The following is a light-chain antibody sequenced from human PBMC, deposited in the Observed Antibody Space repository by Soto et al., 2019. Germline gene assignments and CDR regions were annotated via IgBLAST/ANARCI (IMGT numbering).Light chain of an antibody. CDR1: SNDIGGHNY. V-gene: IGLV2-14*01. Sequence: QSVLTQPASVSESPGQSITISCTGTSNDIGGHNYVSWYQHHPGKAPKLMIYEVSNRPSGVSHRFSGSKSGNTASLTISGLQAEDEADYYCSSYTGSSTVVFGGGTKVTVL. CDR2: EVS. J-gene: IGLJ2*01. CDR3: SSYTGSSTVV.